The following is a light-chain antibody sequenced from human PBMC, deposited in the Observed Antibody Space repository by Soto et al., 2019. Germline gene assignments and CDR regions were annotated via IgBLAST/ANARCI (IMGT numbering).Light chain of an antibody. V-gene: IGKV4-1*01. J-gene: IGKJ1*01. CDR1: QSVLYSSNNKNY. Sequence: DIVMTQSPDSLAVSLGERATINCNSSQSVLYSSNNKNYLAWYQQKPGQPPKLLIYWASTRESGVPDRFSGSGSGTDFTLTISSLQAEDVAVYYCQQYYSTPQTFGQGTKVHIK. CDR2: WAS. CDR3: QQYYSTPQT.